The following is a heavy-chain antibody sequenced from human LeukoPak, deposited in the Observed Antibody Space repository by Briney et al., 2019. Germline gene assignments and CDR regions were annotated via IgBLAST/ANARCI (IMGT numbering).Heavy chain of an antibody. CDR1: GFTFSGSA. CDR2: IRSKANSYAT. Sequence: GGSLRLSCAASGFTFSGSAMRWVRQASGKGLEWVGRIRSKANSYATAYAASVKGRFTISRDDSKNTAYLQMNSLKTEDTAVYYCTRRSYSGSYSFDYWGQGTLVTVSS. D-gene: IGHD1-26*01. V-gene: IGHV3-73*01. CDR3: TRRSYSGSYSFDY. J-gene: IGHJ4*02.